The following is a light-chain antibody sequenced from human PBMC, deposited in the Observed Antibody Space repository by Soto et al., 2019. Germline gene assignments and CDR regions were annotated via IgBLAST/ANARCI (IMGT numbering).Light chain of an antibody. CDR2: GAF. CDR1: PSVTNF. Sequence: EIVLTQSPATLSLSPGERAILSCRSSPSVTNFLAWYQQTPGQAPRLLIYGAFNRATGIPARFSGSGSGTDFTLTISSLEPEDSAVYYCQQRNVWPPVTFGQGTRLEIK. CDR3: QQRNVWPPVT. V-gene: IGKV3-11*01. J-gene: IGKJ5*01.